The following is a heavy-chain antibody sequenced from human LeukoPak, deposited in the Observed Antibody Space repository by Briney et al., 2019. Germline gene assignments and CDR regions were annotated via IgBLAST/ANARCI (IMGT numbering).Heavy chain of an antibody. V-gene: IGHV3-21*01. J-gene: IGHJ4*02. CDR3: ARVGAPCGGDCYGIYDY. CDR2: ISSSSSYI. CDR1: GFTFSSYG. Sequence: GGSLRLSCAASGFTFSSYGMNWVRQAPGKGLEWVSSISSSSSYIYYADSVKGQFTISRDNAKNSLYLQMNSLRAEDTAVYYCARVGAPCGGDCYGIYDYWGQGTLVTVSS. D-gene: IGHD2-21*02.